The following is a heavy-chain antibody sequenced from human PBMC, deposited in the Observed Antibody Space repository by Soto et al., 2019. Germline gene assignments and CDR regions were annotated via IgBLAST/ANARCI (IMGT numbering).Heavy chain of an antibody. CDR2: IIPILGIA. D-gene: IGHD3-10*01. V-gene: IGHV1-69*02. Sequence: ASVKVSCKASGGTFSSYTISWVRQAPGQGLEWMGRIIPILGIANYAQKFQGRVTITADKSTSTAYMELSSLRSEDTAVYYCAGYYYGSGSYYCYYYGMDVWGQGTTVTVSS. CDR3: AGYYYGSGSYYCYYYGMDV. J-gene: IGHJ6*02. CDR1: GGTFSSYT.